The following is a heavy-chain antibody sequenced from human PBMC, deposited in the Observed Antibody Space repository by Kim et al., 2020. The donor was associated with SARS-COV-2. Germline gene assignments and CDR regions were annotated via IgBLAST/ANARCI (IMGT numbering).Heavy chain of an antibody. D-gene: IGHD3-10*01. V-gene: IGHV3-23*01. CDR3: AKSRAGSGRSDFQL. CDR1: GFTFSSYA. J-gene: IGHJ1*01. Sequence: GGSLRLSCAASGFTFSSYAMSWVRQAPGKGLEWVALISGSGGTTYHADSVKGRFTISRDNSKNTLYLQMNSLRAEDKALYYCAKSRAGSGRSDFQLWGQG. CDR2: ISGSGGTT.